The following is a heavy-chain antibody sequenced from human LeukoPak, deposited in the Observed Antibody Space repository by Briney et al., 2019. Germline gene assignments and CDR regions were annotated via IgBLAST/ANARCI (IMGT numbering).Heavy chain of an antibody. CDR1: GGSFSSYY. J-gene: IGHJ3*02. CDR2: IYSSGDT. CDR3: ARGWILRGRPDAFDI. Sequence: SETLSLTCTVFGGSFSSYYWGWIRQSPGKGLEWIAYIYSSGDTNYNPSLKSRVTISVDTSKNQFSLKLSSVTAADTAVYYCARGWILRGRPDAFDIWGQGTMVTVSS. D-gene: IGHD5-18*01. V-gene: IGHV4-59*01.